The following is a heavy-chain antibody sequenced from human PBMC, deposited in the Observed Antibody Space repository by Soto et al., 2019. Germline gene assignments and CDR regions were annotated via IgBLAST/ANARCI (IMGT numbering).Heavy chain of an antibody. CDR1: GGSISNGGYY. V-gene: IGHV4-31*11. J-gene: IGHJ6*03. CDR3: ARDSHSQQPTHRWGGGYMDV. D-gene: IGHD6-13*01. CDR2: IYFSGST. Sequence: QVQLQESGPGLVKPSQTLSLTCAVSGGSISNGGYYWSWIRQHPGKDREWIGSIYFSGSTYYNPSLKSRVTISVATPKNQFSLKLSSVTAADTAMYYCARDSHSQQPTHRWGGGYMDVWGKGTTVTVSS.